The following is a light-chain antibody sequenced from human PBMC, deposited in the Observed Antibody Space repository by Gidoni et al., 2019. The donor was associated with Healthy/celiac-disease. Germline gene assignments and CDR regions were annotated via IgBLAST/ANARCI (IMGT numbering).Light chain of an antibody. V-gene: IGLV1-44*01. J-gene: IGLJ2*01. CDR2: SNN. CDR1: SSNIGSNT. CDR3: EERDDSLNVV. Sequence: QSVLTHPPSASVTPLQRVTISCSGCSSNIGSNTVNWYQPLPGTAPKLLIYSNNQRPSGVTDRVSGSKSGNTASLANRGLQGEDEAEDYSEERDDSLNVVFGGGTKLTVL.